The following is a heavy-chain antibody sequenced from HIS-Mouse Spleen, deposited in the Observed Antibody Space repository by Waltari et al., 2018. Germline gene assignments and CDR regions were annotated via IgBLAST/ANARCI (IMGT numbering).Heavy chain of an antibody. CDR3: ARDALGFWSGYCDY. V-gene: IGHV3-30*04. CDR2: ISYDGSNK. Sequence: QVQLVESGGGVVQPGSSLRLSCAASGFTFSSYAMHWVRQAPGKGLEWVAVISYDGSNKYYADSVKGRFTISRDNSKNTLYLQMNSLRAEDTAVYYCARDALGFWSGYCDYWGQGTLVTVSS. D-gene: IGHD3-3*01. J-gene: IGHJ4*02. CDR1: GFTFSSYA.